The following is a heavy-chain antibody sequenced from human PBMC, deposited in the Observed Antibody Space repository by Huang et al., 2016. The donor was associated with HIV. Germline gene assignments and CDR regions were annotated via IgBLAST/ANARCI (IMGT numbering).Heavy chain of an antibody. Sequence: QVQLVESGGGVAQPGRSLRLSCAASGFTFSGYAMHWVRQDPGKGVECVAGISYDGSNKHYAESVKGRFTISRDNSKNTLYLQMNSLRAEDTAVYYCARDGLVSNYYYDSSGYYLGDAFDIWGQGTMVTVSS. CDR1: GFTFSGYA. J-gene: IGHJ3*02. CDR2: ISYDGSNK. D-gene: IGHD3-22*01. V-gene: IGHV3-30-3*01. CDR3: ARDGLVSNYYYDSSGYYLGDAFDI.